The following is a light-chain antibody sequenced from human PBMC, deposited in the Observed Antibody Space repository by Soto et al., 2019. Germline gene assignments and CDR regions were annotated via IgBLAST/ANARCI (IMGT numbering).Light chain of an antibody. CDR2: DAS. CDR1: QDISNY. J-gene: IGKJ2*01. V-gene: IGKV1-33*01. CDR3: PQYDSLPYT. Sequence: DIQMTQSPSSLSASVGDRVTITCQASQDISNYLNWYQQKPGKAPKLLIYDASNLETGVPSRFSGSGSGTYFTCTISSLQPEDIATYYCPQYDSLPYTFGQGTKLEIK.